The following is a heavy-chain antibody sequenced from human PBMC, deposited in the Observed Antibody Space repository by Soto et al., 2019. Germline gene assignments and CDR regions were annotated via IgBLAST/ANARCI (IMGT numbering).Heavy chain of an antibody. Sequence: SETLSLTCTVSGGSISSGGYYWSWLRQHPGKGLEWIGYIYYSGSTYYNPSLKSRVTISVDTSKNQFSLKLSSVTAADTAVYYCASLGGSGSYNWFDPWGQGTLVSVSS. CDR1: GGSISSGGYY. J-gene: IGHJ5*02. CDR2: IYYSGST. D-gene: IGHD3-10*01. CDR3: ASLGGSGSYNWFDP. V-gene: IGHV4-31*03.